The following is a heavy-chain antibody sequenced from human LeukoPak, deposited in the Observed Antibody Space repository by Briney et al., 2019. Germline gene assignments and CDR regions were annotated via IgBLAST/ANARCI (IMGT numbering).Heavy chain of an antibody. CDR1: GGSISSYY. V-gene: IGHV4-34*01. CDR3: ARVGGITMIVVLITDAFDI. J-gene: IGHJ3*02. Sequence: SETLSLTCTVSGGSISSYYWSWIRQPPGKGLEWIGEINHSGSTNYNPSLKSRVTISVDTSKNQFSLKLRSVTAADTAVYYCARVGGITMIVVLITDAFDIWGQGTMVTVSS. D-gene: IGHD3-22*01. CDR2: INHSGST.